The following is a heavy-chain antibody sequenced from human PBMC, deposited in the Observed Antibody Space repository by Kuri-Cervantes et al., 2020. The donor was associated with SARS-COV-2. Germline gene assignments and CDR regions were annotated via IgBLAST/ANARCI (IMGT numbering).Heavy chain of an antibody. D-gene: IGHD5-18*01. CDR1: GFTFSSYG. J-gene: IGHJ4*02. CDR2: IWYDGSNK. CDR3: ARDYIPYSYGFTGYYFDY. V-gene: IGHV3-33*01. Sequence: GESLKISCAASGFTFSSYGMHWVRQAPGKGLEWVAVIWYDGSNKYYADSVKGRFTISRDNSKNTLYLQMNSLRAEDTAVYYCARDYIPYSYGFTGYYFDYWGQGTLVTVSS.